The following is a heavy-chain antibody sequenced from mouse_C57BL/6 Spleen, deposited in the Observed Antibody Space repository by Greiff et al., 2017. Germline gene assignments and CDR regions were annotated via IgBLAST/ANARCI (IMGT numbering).Heavy chain of an antibody. Sequence: EVKLVESGGGLVKPGGSLKLSCAASGFTFSDYGLHWVRQAPEKGLEWVAYISSGSSTIYYADTVKGRFTISRDNAKNTLFLQMTSLRSEDTAMYYCARAYYSGMDYWGQGTSVTVSS. CDR3: ARAYYSGMDY. CDR1: GFTFSDYG. CDR2: ISSGSSTI. D-gene: IGHD2-12*01. J-gene: IGHJ4*01. V-gene: IGHV5-17*01.